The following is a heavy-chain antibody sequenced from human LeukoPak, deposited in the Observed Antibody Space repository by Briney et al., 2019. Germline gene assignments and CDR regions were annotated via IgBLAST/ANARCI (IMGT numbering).Heavy chain of an antibody. CDR3: ARAYHDILTGYYLFDY. CDR1: GGSFSTYY. CDR2: INHSGSA. D-gene: IGHD3-9*01. Sequence: SETLSLTCAVYGGSFSTYYWSWIRQPPGKGLQWIGEINHSGSANYNPSLKSRVTISVDTSKNQFSLKLSSVTAADTAVYYCARAYHDILTGYYLFDYWGQGTLVTVSS. V-gene: IGHV4-34*01. J-gene: IGHJ4*02.